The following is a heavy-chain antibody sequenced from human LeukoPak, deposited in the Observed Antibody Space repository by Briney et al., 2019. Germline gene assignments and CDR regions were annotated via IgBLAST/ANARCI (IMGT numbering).Heavy chain of an antibody. D-gene: IGHD3-10*01. CDR3: ARAGWIITSGIDY. CDR2: ICHTGST. J-gene: IGHJ4*02. V-gene: IGHV4-38-2*01. CDR1: GYSISRGYY. Sequence: SETLSLTCGVSGYSISRGYYWAWIRQPPGKWLEWIGTICHTGSTYYTPSLGSRVTISVDTSKNEFSLNLNSVTAADTAVYYCARAGWIITSGIDYWGQGALVTVSS.